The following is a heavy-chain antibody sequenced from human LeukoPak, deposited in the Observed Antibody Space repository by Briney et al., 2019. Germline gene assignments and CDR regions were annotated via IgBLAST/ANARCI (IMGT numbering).Heavy chain of an antibody. Sequence: PSETLSLTCTVSGGSISSGGYYWSRIRQHPGKGLEWIGYIYYSGSTYYNPSLKSRVTISVDTSKNQFSLKLSSVTAADTAVYYCARAHSYGYLFDYWGQGTLVTVSS. CDR1: GGSISSGGYY. CDR3: ARAHSYGYLFDY. D-gene: IGHD5-18*01. V-gene: IGHV4-31*03. J-gene: IGHJ4*02. CDR2: IYYSGST.